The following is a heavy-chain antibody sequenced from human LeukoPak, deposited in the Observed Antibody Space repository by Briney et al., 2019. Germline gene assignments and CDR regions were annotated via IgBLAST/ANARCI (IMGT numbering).Heavy chain of an antibody. CDR3: ARGGTNPYYDSSGLRSVWFDP. Sequence: GGSLRFSCAASGFTFSSYSMNWVRQAPGKGLEWVSSISSSSSYIYYADSVKGRFTISRDNAKNSLYLQMNSLRAEDTAVYYCARGGTNPYYDSSGLRSVWFDPWGQGTLVTVSS. CDR2: ISSSSSYI. J-gene: IGHJ5*02. V-gene: IGHV3-21*01. D-gene: IGHD3-22*01. CDR1: GFTFSSYS.